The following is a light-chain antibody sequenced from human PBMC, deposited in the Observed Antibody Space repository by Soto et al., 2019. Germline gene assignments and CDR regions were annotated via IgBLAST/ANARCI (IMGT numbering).Light chain of an antibody. CDR3: QQYNNWLWT. CDR1: QSVSSN. Sequence: EIVMTQSPATLSVSPGERATLSCRASQSVSSNLAWYQQKPGQAPRLLIYGASTRATGIPAMFSGSGSGTEFTRTISSLQSEDFAVYYCQQYNNWLWTFGQGTKVEIK. V-gene: IGKV3-15*01. CDR2: GAS. J-gene: IGKJ1*01.